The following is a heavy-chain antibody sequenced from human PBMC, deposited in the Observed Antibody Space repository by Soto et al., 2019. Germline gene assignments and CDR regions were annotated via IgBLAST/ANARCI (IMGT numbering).Heavy chain of an antibody. Sequence: QVQLVQSGAEVKKPGASVKVSCEASGYTFTSYGISWVRQAPGQGLEWMGWISTYNGNTNYAQKLQGRVTMTTDTSTSTAYMELRSLRSDDTAVYYCARVDYDILTEYWYFDLWGRGTLVTVSS. CDR2: ISTYNGNT. J-gene: IGHJ2*01. CDR1: GYTFTSYG. V-gene: IGHV1-18*01. CDR3: ARVDYDILTEYWYFDL. D-gene: IGHD3-9*01.